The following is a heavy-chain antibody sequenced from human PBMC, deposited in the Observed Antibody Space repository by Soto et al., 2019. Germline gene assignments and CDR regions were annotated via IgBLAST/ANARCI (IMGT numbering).Heavy chain of an antibody. CDR2: INPSGGST. Sequence: ASVKVSCKASGYTFTSYYMHWVRQAPGQGLEWMGIINPSGGSTSYAQKFQGRVTMTRDTSTSTVYMELSSLRSDDRAVYYCAKNGQPPYYYYGMDVWGQGTTVTVSS. D-gene: IGHD2-8*01. J-gene: IGHJ6*02. CDR1: GYTFTSYY. CDR3: AKNGQPPYYYYGMDV. V-gene: IGHV1-46*01.